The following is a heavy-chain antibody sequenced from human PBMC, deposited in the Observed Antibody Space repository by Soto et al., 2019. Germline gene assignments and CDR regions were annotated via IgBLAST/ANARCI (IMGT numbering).Heavy chain of an antibody. CDR2: ISYDGSNK. J-gene: IGHJ6*02. CDR3: ARDRLHDIRDHYYYGMDV. Sequence: PGGSLRLSCAASGFTFSSYALHWVRQAPGKGLEWVAVISYDGSNKYYADSVKGRFTISRDNSKKTLYLQMNSLRAEDTTVYYCARDRLHDIRDHYYYGMDVWGQGTTVTVSS. V-gene: IGHV3-30-3*01. D-gene: IGHD4-4*01. CDR1: GFTFSSYA.